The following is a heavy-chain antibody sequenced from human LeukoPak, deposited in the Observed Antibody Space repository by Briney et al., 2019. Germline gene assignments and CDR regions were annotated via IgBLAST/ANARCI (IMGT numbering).Heavy chain of an antibody. CDR3: ARVVGSRASIVDAFDI. CDR2: INPNSDGT. V-gene: IGHV1-2*02. D-gene: IGHD2/OR15-2a*01. Sequence: ASVKVSCKGSGYTFTDYYMHWVRQAPGQGLEWMGWINPNSDGTHYPQNFQGRVTMTSDTSISTVYMELSRLRSDDTAVYYCARVVGSRASIVDAFDIWGQGTMVAVAS. J-gene: IGHJ3*02. CDR1: GYTFTDYY.